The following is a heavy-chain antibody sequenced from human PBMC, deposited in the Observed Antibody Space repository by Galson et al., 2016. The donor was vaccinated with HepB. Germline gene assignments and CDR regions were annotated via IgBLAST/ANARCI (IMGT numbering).Heavy chain of an antibody. CDR3: ARDRITGLFDF. Sequence: ETLSLTCAVSGGSISDNWWSWVRQAPGKGLEWIGEIYHSGRANYNPSLKSRVTISVDNSKNQFSLQLTSVTAADTAVYYCARDRITGLFDFWGQGALVTVSS. J-gene: IGHJ4*02. CDR1: GGSISDNW. CDR2: IYHSGRA. V-gene: IGHV4-4*02.